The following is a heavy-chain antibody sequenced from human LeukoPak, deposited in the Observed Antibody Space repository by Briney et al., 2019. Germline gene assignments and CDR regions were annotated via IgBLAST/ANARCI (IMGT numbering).Heavy chain of an antibody. V-gene: IGHV5-51*01. CDR2: IYPGDSER. J-gene: IGHJ4*02. Sequence: GEALKISCKGSGYTFTNYWIGWVRQMPGKGLGLMGIIYPGDSERKYNPSLQGQVTISADKSISTVYLQWSSLKASDTAIYYWARIEGSTFDYWGQGTLVTVSS. CDR1: GYTFTNYW. CDR3: ARIEGSTFDY.